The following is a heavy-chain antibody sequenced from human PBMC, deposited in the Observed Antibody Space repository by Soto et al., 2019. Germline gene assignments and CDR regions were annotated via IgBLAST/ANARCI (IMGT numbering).Heavy chain of an antibody. CDR3: AKDPLGGNFDY. J-gene: IGHJ4*02. CDR2: ISGTGGST. Sequence: TGGSLRLSCAASGFTFNNYAMNWVRQAPGKGLEWVATISGTGGSTYYADSVKGRFTISRDNSKNTLYLQMNSLRVEDTAVYYCAKDPLGGNFDYWGQGTQVTVSS. V-gene: IGHV3-23*01. CDR1: GFTFNNYA.